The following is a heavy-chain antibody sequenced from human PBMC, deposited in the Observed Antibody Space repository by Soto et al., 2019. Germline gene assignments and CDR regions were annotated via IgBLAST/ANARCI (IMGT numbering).Heavy chain of an antibody. CDR2: IRSSGSTI. CDR3: VRMTRVTPDYYYMDV. CDR1: GFTFSDYY. Sequence: QVQLVESGGGLVKPGGSLRLSCAASGFTFSDYYMSWIRQAPGKGLEWVSYIRSSGSTIYYAGSVKGRFTISRDNAKNSLSLKMNSLSAEDTAVYYCVRMTRVTPDYYYMDVWGHGTTVTVSS. J-gene: IGHJ6*03. D-gene: IGHD4-4*01. V-gene: IGHV3-11*01.